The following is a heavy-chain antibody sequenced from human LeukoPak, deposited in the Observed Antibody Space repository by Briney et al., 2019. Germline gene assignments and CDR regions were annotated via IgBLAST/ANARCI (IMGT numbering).Heavy chain of an antibody. D-gene: IGHD1-26*01. Sequence: RGSLRLSCAASGFSLNNYGMHWVRQAPGKGLEWVAVIWYDGSNKYYADSVQGRFTISRDTSKNTVYLEMNSLRAEDTAVYYCARGPSGNAALDIWGQGTMVTASS. V-gene: IGHV3-33*01. CDR1: GFSLNNYG. CDR3: ARGPSGNAALDI. CDR2: IWYDGSNK. J-gene: IGHJ3*02.